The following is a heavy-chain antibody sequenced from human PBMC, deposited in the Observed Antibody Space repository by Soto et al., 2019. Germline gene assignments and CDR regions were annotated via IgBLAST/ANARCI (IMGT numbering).Heavy chain of an antibody. V-gene: IGHV3-23*01. D-gene: IGHD3-10*01. CDR2: ISPTGEHR. CDR1: RFTFRNYV. CDR3: AKRYGSGSYRDFNSYYGMDI. Sequence: PGGSLRRSCAASRFTFRNYVMSWVRQGPGKGLEWVSGISPTGEHRFYVDSVKGRFFISRDNSQNTLSLEMSNLRADDTAVYYCAKRYGSGSYRDFNSYYGMDIWGQGTSVTVSS. J-gene: IGHJ6*02.